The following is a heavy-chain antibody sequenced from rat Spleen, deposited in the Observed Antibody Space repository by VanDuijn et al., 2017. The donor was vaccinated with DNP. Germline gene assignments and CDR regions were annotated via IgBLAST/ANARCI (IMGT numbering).Heavy chain of an antibody. CDR2: ISYEGSRT. CDR1: GFSFSDYY. D-gene: IGHD5-1*01. V-gene: IGHV5-22*01. Sequence: EVQLVESGGGLVQPGRSMKLSCAASGFSFSDYYMAWVRQAPKKGLEWVASISYEGSRTYYGDSVKGRLAISRDNAKSTLYLQMNSLRSEDTATYYGARLGGDWGQGVMVTVSS. J-gene: IGHJ2*01. CDR3: ARLGGD.